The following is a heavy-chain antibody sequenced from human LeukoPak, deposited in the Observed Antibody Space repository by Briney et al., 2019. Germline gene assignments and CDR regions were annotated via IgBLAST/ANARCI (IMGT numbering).Heavy chain of an antibody. CDR1: GYTFSGYN. CDR3: ARGYNYGHDY. J-gene: IGHJ4*02. Sequence: ASVKVSCKASGYTFSGYNMHWVRQTPGQGLEWMGRVISHSGGTNYAPRFQGRVTMTRDTSTSTAYMELSRLKSDDTAVYYCARGYNYGHDYWGQGTLVTVSS. V-gene: IGHV1-2*06. CDR2: VISHSGGT. D-gene: IGHD5-18*01.